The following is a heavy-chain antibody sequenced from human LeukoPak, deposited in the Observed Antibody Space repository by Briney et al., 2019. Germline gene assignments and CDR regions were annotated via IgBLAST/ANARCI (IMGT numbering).Heavy chain of an antibody. D-gene: IGHD4-23*01. J-gene: IGHJ4*02. CDR2: INHSGST. Sequence: PSETLSLTCAVYGGSFSGYYWSWIRQPPGKGLGWSGEINHSGSTNYNPSLKSRVTISVDTSKNKFSLKLSSVTAADTAVYYCARQQADYGGNSGYFDYWGQGTLVTVSS. CDR3: ARQQADYGGNSGYFDY. V-gene: IGHV4-34*01. CDR1: GGSFSGYY.